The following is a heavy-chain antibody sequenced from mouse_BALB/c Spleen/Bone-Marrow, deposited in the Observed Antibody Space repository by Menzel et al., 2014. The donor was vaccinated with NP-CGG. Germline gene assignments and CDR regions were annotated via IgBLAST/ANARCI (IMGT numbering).Heavy chain of an antibody. Sequence: QVQLHQSGPGLVSPSQSLSITCTVSGFSLTSYGVHWVRQPPGKVLEWLGVIWAGGSTNYNSALMSRLSISKDNSKSQVFLKMNSLQTDDTAMYYCARGSYYEGAMDYWGQGTSVTVSS. CDR2: IWAGGST. D-gene: IGHD1-1*01. CDR1: GFSLTSYG. CDR3: ARGSYYEGAMDY. J-gene: IGHJ4*01. V-gene: IGHV2-9*02.